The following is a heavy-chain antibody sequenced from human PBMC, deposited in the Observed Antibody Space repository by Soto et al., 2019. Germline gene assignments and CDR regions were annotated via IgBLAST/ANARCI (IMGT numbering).Heavy chain of an antibody. J-gene: IGHJ4*02. CDR2: INGDGTRT. CDR1: GFTFSTYW. D-gene: IGHD5-12*01. CDR3: VRVPTGGYAFSLDDY. Sequence: EVQLVESGGGLVQPGGSLRLSCVASGFTFSTYWMHWVRQAPGKGLVWVSRINGDGTRTTYADSVEGRFTNSRDNAKNTLYLQMNSLRAADTAVYFCVRVPTGGYAFSLDDYWGPGTLVTVSS. V-gene: IGHV3-74*01.